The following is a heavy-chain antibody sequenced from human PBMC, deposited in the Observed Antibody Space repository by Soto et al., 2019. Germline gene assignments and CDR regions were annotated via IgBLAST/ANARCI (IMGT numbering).Heavy chain of an antibody. CDR2: IYYDGGNK. Sequence: QVQLVESGGGVVQPGKSLRLSCVASGFTFSNFGMHWVRQAPGKGLEWVALIYYDGGNKYYADSVKGRFTISRDNSENTLHLQMNSVRAEDTDVYYCARPSYGSPFYYGMDVWGQGTTVTVSS. CDR1: GFTFSNFG. V-gene: IGHV3-33*01. D-gene: IGHD3-10*01. J-gene: IGHJ6*02. CDR3: ARPSYGSPFYYGMDV.